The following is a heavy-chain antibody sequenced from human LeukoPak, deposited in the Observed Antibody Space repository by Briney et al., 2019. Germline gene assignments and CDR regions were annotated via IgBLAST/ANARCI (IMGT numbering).Heavy chain of an antibody. CDR2: IKQDGSEK. J-gene: IGHJ4*02. CDR1: GFIFSNYW. CDR3: ARGHDFFDY. Sequence: GGSLRLSCAASGFIFSNYWMSWVRQAPGKGLEWVANIKQDGSEKYYVDSVKGRFTISRDNAKNSLYLQMNSLRDEDTAVYYCARGHDFFDYWGQGTLVTVSS. V-gene: IGHV3-7*01.